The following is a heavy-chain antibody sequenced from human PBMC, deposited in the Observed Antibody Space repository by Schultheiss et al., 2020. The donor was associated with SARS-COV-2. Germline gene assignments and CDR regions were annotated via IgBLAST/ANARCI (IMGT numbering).Heavy chain of an antibody. Sequence: SETLSLTCTVSGGSASSGSFYWSWIRQPPGKGLKWIGDINHRGSTNYNPSLKSRLTMSVDASKIQFSLKLRSVTATDTAVYYCASTSDIVVAVATTWGQGTLVTVSS. D-gene: IGHD2-15*01. CDR3: ASTSDIVVAVATT. CDR1: GGSASSGSFY. V-gene: IGHV4-61*01. CDR2: INHRGST. J-gene: IGHJ1*01.